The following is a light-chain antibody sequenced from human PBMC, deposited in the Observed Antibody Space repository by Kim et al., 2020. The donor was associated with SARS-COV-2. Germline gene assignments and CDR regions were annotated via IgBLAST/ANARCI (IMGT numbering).Light chain of an antibody. V-gene: IGKV1-16*02. J-gene: IGKJ1*01. CDR1: QGISNY. Sequence: SVVDSVTITCLASQGISNYLAWFQQKPGKAPKSLISAASSLQSWVPSKFSASGSWTDFTLIIRRLQPEDFATYYCQQYNSYPWTFGQGTKVEIK. CDR3: QQYNSYPWT. CDR2: AAS.